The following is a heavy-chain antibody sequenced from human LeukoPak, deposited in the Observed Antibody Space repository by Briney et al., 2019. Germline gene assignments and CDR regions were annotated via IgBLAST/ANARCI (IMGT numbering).Heavy chain of an antibody. CDR3: ARANPEYYYDSTRYWYFDL. CDR1: GGSISSGGYS. V-gene: IGHV4-30-2*01. D-gene: IGHD3-22*01. CDR2: IYHSGST. J-gene: IGHJ2*01. Sequence: SQTLSLTCAVSGGSISSGGYSWSWIRQPPGKGLEWIGYIYHSGSTYYTPSLKSRVTISVDRSKNQFSLKLSSVTAADTAVYYCARANPEYYYDSTRYWYFDLWSRGTLVTVSS.